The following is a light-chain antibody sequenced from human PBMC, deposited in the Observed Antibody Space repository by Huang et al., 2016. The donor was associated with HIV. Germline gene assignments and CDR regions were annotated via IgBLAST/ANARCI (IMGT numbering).Light chain of an antibody. CDR1: PGIANY. J-gene: IGKJ1*01. V-gene: IGKV1-17*03. CDR2: AAS. Sequence: DLQLTQSPSAMSASVGDRVSITCRASPGIANYLAWFQQKPGGAPKRLIYAASSWQSGVPSGFSGSGSGTKFTLTISRLQPEDFATYYCLQHRGYPRTFGQGTKV. CDR3: LQHRGYPRT.